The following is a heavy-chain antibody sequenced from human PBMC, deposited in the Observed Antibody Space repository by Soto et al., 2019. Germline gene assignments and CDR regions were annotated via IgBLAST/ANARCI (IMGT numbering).Heavy chain of an antibody. CDR2: ISYDGRNK. D-gene: IGHD3-3*01. V-gene: IGHV3-30*03. CDR3: ARSVLFLYYYYGLDV. J-gene: IGHJ6*02. Sequence: QGQLVQSGGGVVQPGGSLRLSCTASGITFKTYGMHWVRQAPGKGLEWVAIISYDGRNKSYADSVRGRFSISRDNSRNTADLQMTSLRPDDTAVYFCARSVLFLYYYYGLDVWGQGTTVTVSS. CDR1: GITFKTYG.